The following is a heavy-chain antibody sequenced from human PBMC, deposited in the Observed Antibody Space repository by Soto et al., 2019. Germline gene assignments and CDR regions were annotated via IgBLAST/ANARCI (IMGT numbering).Heavy chain of an antibody. Sequence: GGSLRLSCAASGFTFSNYAMNWVRQAPGKGLEWVSAISNSFSDGNTHYADSVKGRFTISRDNDKNTVFLEMNSLRAEDTAVYYCAKVFSPEGGNYFDYWGQGTLVTVSS. CDR1: GFTFSNYA. V-gene: IGHV3-23*01. CDR2: ISNSFSDGNT. J-gene: IGHJ4*02. CDR3: AKVFSPEGGNYFDY.